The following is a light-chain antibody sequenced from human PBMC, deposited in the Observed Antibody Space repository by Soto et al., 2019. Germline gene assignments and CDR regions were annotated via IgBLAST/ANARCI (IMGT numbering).Light chain of an antibody. Sequence: SYELTQPPSVSVAPGKTARITCGGNNIGSKSVHWYQQKPGQAPVLVIYYDNDRPSGIPERFSGSNSGNTATLTISRVEAGDEADYYCQVWDSSSDHVVFGGGTMLTVL. CDR2: YDN. CDR3: QVWDSSSDHVV. V-gene: IGLV3-21*04. CDR1: NIGSKS. J-gene: IGLJ2*01.